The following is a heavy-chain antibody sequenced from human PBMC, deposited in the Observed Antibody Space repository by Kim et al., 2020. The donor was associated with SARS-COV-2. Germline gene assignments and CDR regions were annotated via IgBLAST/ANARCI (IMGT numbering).Heavy chain of an antibody. CDR2: ISDDGSNK. CDR3: ARDAGVGSGYYYAEDY. D-gene: IGHD3-22*01. V-gene: IGHV3-30-3*01. CDR1: GFTFSSYA. Sequence: GGSLRLSCTASGFTFSSYAMHWVRQAPGKGLECVAIISDDGSNKYYADSVKGRFTISRDNSKNTLYLQMNSLRAEDTAVYYCARDAGVGSGYYYAEDYWGQGTLVTVSS. J-gene: IGHJ4*02.